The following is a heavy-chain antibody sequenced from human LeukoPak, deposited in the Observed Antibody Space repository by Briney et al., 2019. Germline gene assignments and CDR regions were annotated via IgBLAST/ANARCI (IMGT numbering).Heavy chain of an antibody. CDR3: ARGDGIRSDYSNNSWFDP. CDR1: GYTFTGYY. D-gene: IGHD6-13*01. Sequence: ASVKVSCKASGYTFTGYYMHWVRQAPGQGLEWMGWINPNSGGTNYAQKFQGRVTMTRDTSISTAYVELSRLRSDDTAVYYCARGDGIRSDYSNNSWFDPWGQGTLVTVSS. V-gene: IGHV1-2*02. J-gene: IGHJ5*02. CDR2: INPNSGGT.